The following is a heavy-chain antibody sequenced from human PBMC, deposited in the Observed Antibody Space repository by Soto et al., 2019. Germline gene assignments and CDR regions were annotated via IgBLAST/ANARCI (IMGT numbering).Heavy chain of an antibody. CDR2: IYYSGSI. D-gene: IGHD5-18*01. CDR3: ASPWKSRGYSPGYWYDAFDI. J-gene: IGHJ3*02. V-gene: IGHV4-30-4*01. CDR1: GGSISSGDYY. Sequence: SETLSLTCTVSGGSISSGDYYWSWIRQPPGKGLEWIGYIYYSGSIYYNPSLKSRVTISLDTSKNQFSLKLSSVTAADTAVYYCASPWKSRGYSPGYWYDAFDIWGQGTMVTVSS.